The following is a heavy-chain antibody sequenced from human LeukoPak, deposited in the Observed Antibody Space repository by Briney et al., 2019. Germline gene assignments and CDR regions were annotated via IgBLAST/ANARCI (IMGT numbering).Heavy chain of an antibody. CDR2: IRSKAYGGTT. Sequence: GGSLRLSCTASGFTFCDYAMSWFRQAPGKGLEWVGFIRSKAYGGTTEYAASVKGRFTISRDDSKSIAYLQMNSLKTEDTAVYYCTRGWVRYSSGYYFDYWGQGTLVTVSS. V-gene: IGHV3-49*03. CDR3: TRGWVRYSSGYYFDY. J-gene: IGHJ4*02. CDR1: GFTFCDYA. D-gene: IGHD3-22*01.